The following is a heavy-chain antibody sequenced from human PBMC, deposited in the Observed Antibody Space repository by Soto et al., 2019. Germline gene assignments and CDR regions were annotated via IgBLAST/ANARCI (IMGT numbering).Heavy chain of an antibody. Sequence: SETLSLTCAVSGGSISSSIYYWGWIRQPPGKGLEWIGSIYYSGSTYYNPSLKSRVTISVDTSKNQFSLKLSSVTAADTAVYYCARLSSAPRYCSGGSCTDYWGQGTLVTVSS. J-gene: IGHJ4*02. CDR1: GGSISSSIYY. V-gene: IGHV4-39*01. CDR2: IYYSGST. CDR3: ARLSSAPRYCSGGSCTDY. D-gene: IGHD2-15*01.